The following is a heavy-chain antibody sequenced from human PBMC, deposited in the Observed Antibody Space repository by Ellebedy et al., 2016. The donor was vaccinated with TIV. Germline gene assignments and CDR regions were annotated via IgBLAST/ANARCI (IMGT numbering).Heavy chain of an antibody. CDR1: GFTFSSYA. J-gene: IGHJ6*02. CDR3: AKDASPRVVVPAAIWDYYYYYGMDV. V-gene: IGHV3-23*01. CDR2: MSGNGGST. D-gene: IGHD2-2*02. Sequence: GESLKISCAASGFTFSSYAMSWVRQAPGNGLEWVSTMSGNGGSTYYADPVKGRFTLSRDNSKNTLSLQMNSLRAEDTAVYYCAKDASPRVVVPAAIWDYYYYYGMDVWGQGTTVTVSS.